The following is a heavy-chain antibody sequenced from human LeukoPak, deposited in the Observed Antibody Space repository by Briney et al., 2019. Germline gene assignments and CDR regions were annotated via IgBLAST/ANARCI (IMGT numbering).Heavy chain of an antibody. CDR3: ARDRSGSPGLVQH. Sequence: SETLSLTCTVSGGSISSGGYYWSWIRQPPGKGLEWIGYIYHSGSTYYNPSLKSRVTISVDRSKNQFSLKLSSVTAADTAVYYCARDRSGSPGLVQHWGQGTLVTVSS. V-gene: IGHV4-30-2*01. CDR2: IYHSGST. CDR1: GGSISSGGYY. J-gene: IGHJ1*01. D-gene: IGHD1-26*01.